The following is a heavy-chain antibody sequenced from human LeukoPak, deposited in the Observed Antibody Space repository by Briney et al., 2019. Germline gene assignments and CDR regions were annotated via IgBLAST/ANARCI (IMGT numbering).Heavy chain of an antibody. Sequence: GGSLRLSCAASGFTFSSYGMHWVRQAPGKGLEWVAVIWYDGSNKYYADSVKGRFTISRDNSKNTLYLQMNSLRAEDTAVYYCARDGDVVGATRFDYWGQGTLVTVSS. CDR3: ARDGDVVGATRFDY. CDR2: IWYDGSNK. V-gene: IGHV3-33*01. CDR1: GFTFSSYG. J-gene: IGHJ4*02. D-gene: IGHD1-26*01.